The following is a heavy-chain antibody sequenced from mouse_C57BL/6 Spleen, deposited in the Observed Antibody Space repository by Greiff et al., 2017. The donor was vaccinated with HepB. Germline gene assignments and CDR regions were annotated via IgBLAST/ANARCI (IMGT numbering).Heavy chain of an antibody. V-gene: IGHV1-42*01. Sequence: VQLQQSGPELVKPGASVKISCKASGYSFTGYYMNWVKQSPDKSLEWIGEINPSTGGTTYNQKFKAKATLTVDKSSSTAYMQLKSLTSEDSAVYDCAISPYGNYWYFYVWGTGTTVTVAS. CDR1: GYSFTGYY. J-gene: IGHJ1*03. CDR3: AISPYGNYWYFYV. CDR2: INPSTGGT. D-gene: IGHD2-1*01.